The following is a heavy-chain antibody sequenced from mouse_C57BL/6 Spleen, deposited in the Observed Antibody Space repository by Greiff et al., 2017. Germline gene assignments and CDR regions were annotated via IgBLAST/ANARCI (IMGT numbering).Heavy chain of an antibody. CDR1: GYTFTSYW. Sequence: VQLQQPGAELVMPGASVKLSCKASGYTFTSYWMHWVKQRPGQGLAWIGEIDPSDSYTNYNQKFKGKSTLTVDKSSSTAYMQLSSLTSEDSAVYYCARGIGYYGSSYFDYWGQGTTLTVSS. CDR2: IDPSDSYT. V-gene: IGHV1-69*01. D-gene: IGHD1-1*01. J-gene: IGHJ2*01. CDR3: ARGIGYYGSSYFDY.